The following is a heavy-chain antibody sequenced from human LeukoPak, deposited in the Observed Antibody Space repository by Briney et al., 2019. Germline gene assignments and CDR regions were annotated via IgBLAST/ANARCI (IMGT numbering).Heavy chain of an antibody. CDR3: AAELYSGTYGRCCSFAF. V-gene: IGHV1-58*02. CDR2: IIVGSGRT. CDR1: GFSFSNSA. Sequence: GTSVKVSCNTSGFSFSNSAMQWVRQARGQRLEWIGWIIVGSGRTHYAQNLQERITITRDMSTNIAYMELSSLRSDDTAVYYCAAELYSGTYGRCCSFAFWGQGTQVTVSS. J-gene: IGHJ4*02. D-gene: IGHD1-26*01.